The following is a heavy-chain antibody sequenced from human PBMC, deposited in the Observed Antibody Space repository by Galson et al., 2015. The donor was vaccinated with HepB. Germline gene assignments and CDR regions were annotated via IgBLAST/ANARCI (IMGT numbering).Heavy chain of an antibody. CDR2: IRYDGSDE. CDR1: GFTFSTYA. Sequence: SLRLSCAASGFTFSTYAMHWVRQAPGKGLEWVAFIRYDGSDEHYAGSVKGRFTISRDNSKNTLYLQMNSLRPEDTAVYYCANDVPAPWGQGTLVTVSS. J-gene: IGHJ5*02. CDR3: ANDVPAP. V-gene: IGHV3-30*02. D-gene: IGHD2-2*01.